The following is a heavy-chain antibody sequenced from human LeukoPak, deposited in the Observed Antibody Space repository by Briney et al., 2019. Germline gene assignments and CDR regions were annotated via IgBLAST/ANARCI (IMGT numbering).Heavy chain of an antibody. CDR1: GFTCSDYS. Sequence: PGGSLRLSCAVSGFTCSDYSMNWVRQAPGKGLEWVSYISSSGFTINYADSVKGQFTISRDNAKNSLYLQMNSLRAEDTAVYYCVRGVPKTSYYYYYMDVWGKGTTVTVPS. J-gene: IGHJ6*03. V-gene: IGHV3-48*01. D-gene: IGHD4-11*01. CDR3: VRGVPKTSYYYYYMDV. CDR2: ISSSGFTI.